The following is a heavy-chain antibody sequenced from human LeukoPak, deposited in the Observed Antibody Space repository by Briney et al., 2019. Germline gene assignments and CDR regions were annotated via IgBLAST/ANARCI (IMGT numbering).Heavy chain of an antibody. J-gene: IGHJ6*03. V-gene: IGHV4-59*01. CDR2: IYYSGST. CDR3: ARILECSGGSCYSGYYYYYMDV. D-gene: IGHD2-15*01. Sequence: SETLSLTCTVSGGSISSYYWSWIRQPPGKGLEWIGYIYYSGSTNYNPSLKSRVTISVDTSKNQFYLKLSSVTAADTAVYYCARILECSGGSCYSGYYYYYMDVWGKGTTVTVSS. CDR1: GGSISSYY.